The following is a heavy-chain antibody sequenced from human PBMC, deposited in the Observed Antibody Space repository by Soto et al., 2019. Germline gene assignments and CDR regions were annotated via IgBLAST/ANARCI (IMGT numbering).Heavy chain of an antibody. CDR1: GFTFSIYA. Sequence: EVQLLESGGGLVQAGESLRLSCVASGFTFSIYAMSWVRQAPGKGLEWVSAISGSGGRTHYADSVKGRFAVSRDNSKSALYLQMNSLRDEDTAVYYCAKSAYNDYPKHFYFPDYWGQGTLVTVSS. CDR3: AKSAYNDYPKHFYFPDY. J-gene: IGHJ4*02. D-gene: IGHD4-17*01. V-gene: IGHV3-23*01. CDR2: ISGSGGRT.